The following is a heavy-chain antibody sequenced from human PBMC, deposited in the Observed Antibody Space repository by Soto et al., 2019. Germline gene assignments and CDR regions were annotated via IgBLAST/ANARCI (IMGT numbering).Heavy chain of an antibody. D-gene: IGHD2-2*02. CDR3: ASPSGSSTSCYICGPHFDY. Sequence: GGSLRLSCAASGFTFSSYAMSWVRQAPGKGLEWVSAISGSGGSTYYADSVKGRFTISRDNSKNTLYLQMNSLRAEDTAVYYCASPSGSSTSCYICGPHFDYWGQGTLVTVSS. V-gene: IGHV3-23*01. J-gene: IGHJ4*02. CDR2: ISGSGGST. CDR1: GFTFSSYA.